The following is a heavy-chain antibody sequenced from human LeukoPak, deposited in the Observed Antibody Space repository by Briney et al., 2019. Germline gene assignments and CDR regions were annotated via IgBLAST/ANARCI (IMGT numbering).Heavy chain of an antibody. J-gene: IGHJ4*02. V-gene: IGHV3-30-3*01. D-gene: IGHD4-11*01. CDR1: GFTFSSYA. CDR3: ARESGGSNYVPYFDY. Sequence: GGSLRLSCAASGFTFSSYAMHGVRQAPGKGLEWVAVISYDGSNKYYADSVKGRFTISRDNSKNTLYLQMNSLRAEDTAVYYCARESGGSNYVPYFDYWGQGTLVTVSS. CDR2: ISYDGSNK.